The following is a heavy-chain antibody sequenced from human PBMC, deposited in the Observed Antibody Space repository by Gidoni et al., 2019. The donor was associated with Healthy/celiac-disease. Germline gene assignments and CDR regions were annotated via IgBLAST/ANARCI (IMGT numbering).Heavy chain of an antibody. CDR1: GGSISSSSYY. V-gene: IGHV4-39*01. CDR2: IYYSGST. Sequence: QLQLQESGPGLVKPSETLPLTCTVPGGSISSSSYYWGWIRQPPGKGLEWIGSIYYSGSTYYNPSLKSRVTISVDTSKNQFSLKLSSVTAADTAVYYCASVAVADIDYWGQGTLVTVSS. D-gene: IGHD6-19*01. CDR3: ASVAVADIDY. J-gene: IGHJ4*02.